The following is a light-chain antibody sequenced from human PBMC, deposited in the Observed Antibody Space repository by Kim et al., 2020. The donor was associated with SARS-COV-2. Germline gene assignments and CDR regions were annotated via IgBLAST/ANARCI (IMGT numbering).Light chain of an antibody. CDR3: CSYTGSQNYV. CDR2: EVS. J-gene: IGLJ1*01. CDR1: SSDIGTYNY. V-gene: IGLV2-8*03. Sequence: GQSVTISCTGTSSDIGTYNYISWYQQHPGKAPKLIIYEVSERPSGVPNRFFGSKSGNTASLTVAGLQAEDEADYYCCSYTGSQNYVFGTGTKVTVL.